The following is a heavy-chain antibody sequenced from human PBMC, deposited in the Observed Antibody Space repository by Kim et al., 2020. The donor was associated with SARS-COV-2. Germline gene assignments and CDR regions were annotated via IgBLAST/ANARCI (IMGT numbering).Heavy chain of an antibody. CDR1: GFTFSSYG. D-gene: IGHD3-9*01. CDR3: AKDLRGYYDILTGCFDY. V-gene: IGHV3-33*06. J-gene: IGHJ4*02. Sequence: GGSLRLSCAASGFTFSSYGMHWVRQAPGKGLEWVAVIWYDGSNKYYADSVKGRFTISRDNSKNTLYLQMNSLRAEDTAVYYCAKDLRGYYDILTGCFDYWGQGTLVTVSS. CDR2: IWYDGSNK.